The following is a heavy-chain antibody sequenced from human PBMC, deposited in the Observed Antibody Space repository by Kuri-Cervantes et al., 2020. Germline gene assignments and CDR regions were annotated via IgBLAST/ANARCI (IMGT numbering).Heavy chain of an antibody. D-gene: IGHD1-26*01. CDR2: IKSKTDGGTT. Sequence: GGSLRLSCAASGFTFSNAWMSWVRQAPGKGLEWVGRIKSKTDGGTTDYAAPVKGRFTISRDDSKNTLYLQMNSLRAEDTALYHCARGKSGSYYFNWFDPWGQGTLVTVSS. CDR3: ARGKSGSYYFNWFDP. J-gene: IGHJ5*02. V-gene: IGHV3-15*05. CDR1: GFTFSNAW.